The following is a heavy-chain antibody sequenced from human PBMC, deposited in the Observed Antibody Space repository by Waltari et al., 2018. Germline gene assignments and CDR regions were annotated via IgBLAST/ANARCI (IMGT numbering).Heavy chain of an antibody. CDR3: TRQYYDILTGYYLN. CDR2: IRSKPNSYAT. V-gene: IGHV3-73*01. CDR1: GGSISSSNW. Sequence: VQLQESGPGLVKPSGTLSLTCAVSGGSISSSNWWSWVRQPPGKGLEWVGRIRSKPNSYATAYAASLKGRFTISRDDSKNTAYLQMNSLKTEDTAVYYCTRQYYDILTGYYLNWGQGTLVTVSS. D-gene: IGHD3-9*01. J-gene: IGHJ4*02.